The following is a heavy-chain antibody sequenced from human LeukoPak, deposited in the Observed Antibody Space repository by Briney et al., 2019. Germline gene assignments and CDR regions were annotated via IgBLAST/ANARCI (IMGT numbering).Heavy chain of an antibody. D-gene: IGHD6-19*01. CDR2: IYTSGST. CDR3: VRGRYSSGWFKDKKWFDP. CDR1: GGSISSGSYY. V-gene: IGHV4-61*02. Sequence: PSQTLSLTCTVSGGSISSGSYYWSWIRQPAGKGLEWIGRIYTSGSTNYNPSLKSRATISVDTSKNQFSLKLSSVTAADTAVYYCVRGRYSSGWFKDKKWFDPWGQGIPVTVSS. J-gene: IGHJ5*02.